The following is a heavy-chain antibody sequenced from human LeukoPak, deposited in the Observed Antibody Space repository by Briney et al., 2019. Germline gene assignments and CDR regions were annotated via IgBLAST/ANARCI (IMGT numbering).Heavy chain of an antibody. Sequence: ASVKVSCKASGYTFIGYYMHWVRQAPGQGLEWMGWINPNSGGTNYAQKSQGWVTMTRDTSISTAYMELSSLRSEDTAVYYCARERYCSGGSCYYYGMDVWGQGTTVTVSS. J-gene: IGHJ6*02. CDR1: GYTFIGYY. D-gene: IGHD2-15*01. V-gene: IGHV1-2*04. CDR3: ARERYCSGGSCYYYGMDV. CDR2: INPNSGGT.